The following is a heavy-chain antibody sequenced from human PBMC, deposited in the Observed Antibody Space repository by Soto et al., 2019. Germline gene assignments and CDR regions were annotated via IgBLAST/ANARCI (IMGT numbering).Heavy chain of an antibody. Sequence: EVQLVESGGGLVQPGGSLRLSCAASGFTVSSNYMSWVRQAPGKGLEWVSVIYSGGSTYYADSVKGRFTISRHNSKNTVYLQMNSLRAGDTAVYYCARMGDYQYAFDIWRQGTMVTASS. J-gene: IGHJ3*02. CDR3: ARMGDYQYAFDI. V-gene: IGHV3-53*04. CDR1: GFTVSSNY. D-gene: IGHD4-17*01. CDR2: IYSGGST.